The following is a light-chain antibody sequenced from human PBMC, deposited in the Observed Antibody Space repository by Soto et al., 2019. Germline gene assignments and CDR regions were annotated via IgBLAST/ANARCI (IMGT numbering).Light chain of an antibody. Sequence: EVVLSQSPATLSLSPGERATLSCRASESIGRAYVAWYQQKPGQAPRLLIYATSNRATGVPDRFSGSGSGTDFTLTISRLEPDDVAVFYCPFAFTFGPGTKVDVK. CDR3: PFAFT. J-gene: IGKJ3*01. CDR1: ESIGRAY. V-gene: IGKV3-20*01. CDR2: ATS.